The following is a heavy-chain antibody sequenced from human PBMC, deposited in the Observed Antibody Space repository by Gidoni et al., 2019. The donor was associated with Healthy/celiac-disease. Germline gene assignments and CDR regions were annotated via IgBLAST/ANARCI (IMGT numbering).Heavy chain of an antibody. CDR2: IRRKANSYAT. Sequence: EVQLVESGGGLVQPGGSLKLSCAASGFTFSGSAMHWVRKASGKGLEWVGRIRRKANSYATAYAASVKGRFTISRDDSKNTAYLQMNSLKTEDTAVYYCTGAGETTHDYWGQGTLVTVSS. CDR3: TGAGETTHDY. D-gene: IGHD3-10*01. J-gene: IGHJ4*02. V-gene: IGHV3-73*01. CDR1: GFTFSGSA.